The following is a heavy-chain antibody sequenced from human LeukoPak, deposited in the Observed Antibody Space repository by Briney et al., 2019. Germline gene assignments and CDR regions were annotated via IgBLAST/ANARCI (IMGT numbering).Heavy chain of an antibody. Sequence: SETLSLTCTVSGGSISNYYWTWIRQPAGKGLEWIGSIYYSGSTYYNPSLKSRVTISVDTSKNQFSLKLSSVTAADTAVYYCARHEDWGFDWGQGTLVTVSS. J-gene: IGHJ4*02. CDR2: IYYSGST. V-gene: IGHV4-59*05. CDR3: ARHEDWGFD. CDR1: GGSISNYY. D-gene: IGHD7-27*01.